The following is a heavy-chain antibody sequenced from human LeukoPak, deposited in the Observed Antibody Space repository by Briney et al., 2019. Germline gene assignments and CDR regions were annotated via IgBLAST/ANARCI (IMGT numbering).Heavy chain of an antibody. CDR1: GGTFSSYA. Sequence: VASVKVSCKASGGTFSSYAISWVREAPGQGLEWMGGIIPIFGTANYAQKFQGRVTITTDESTSTAYMELSSLRSEDTAVYYCARDRMLPTTHRYQRGINWFDPWGQGTLVTVSS. J-gene: IGHJ5*02. D-gene: IGHD2-2*01. V-gene: IGHV1-69*05. CDR3: ARDRMLPTTHRYQRGINWFDP. CDR2: IIPIFGTA.